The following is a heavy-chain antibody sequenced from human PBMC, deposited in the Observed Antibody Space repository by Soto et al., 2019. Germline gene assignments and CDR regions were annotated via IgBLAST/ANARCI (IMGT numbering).Heavy chain of an antibody. D-gene: IGHD3-10*01. V-gene: IGHV4-39*01. CDR2: IYYSGST. J-gene: IGHJ6*02. CDR1: GGSISSSSYY. Sequence: SETLSLTCTVSGGSISSSSYYWGWIRQPPGKGLEWIGSIYYSGSTYYNPSLKSRVTISVDTSKNQFSLKLSSVTAADTAVDYCASEKYYYGSGSYYNGYYYYYGMDVGGQGTTVTVSS. CDR3: ASEKYYYGSGSYYNGYYYYYGMDV.